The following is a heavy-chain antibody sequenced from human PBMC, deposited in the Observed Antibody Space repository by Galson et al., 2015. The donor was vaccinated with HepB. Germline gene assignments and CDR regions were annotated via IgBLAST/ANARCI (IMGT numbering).Heavy chain of an antibody. CDR3: AKVLTGRAATYYFDY. Sequence: SLRLSCAASGFTFDDYAMHWVRQAPGKGLEWVSGISWNSGSLDYADSVKGRFTISRDSVKNSLYLQMNSLRPEDTALYYCAKVLTGRAATYYFDYWGQGTLVTVSS. J-gene: IGHJ4*02. CDR1: GFTFDDYA. CDR2: ISWNSGSL. V-gene: IGHV3-9*01. D-gene: IGHD2-15*01.